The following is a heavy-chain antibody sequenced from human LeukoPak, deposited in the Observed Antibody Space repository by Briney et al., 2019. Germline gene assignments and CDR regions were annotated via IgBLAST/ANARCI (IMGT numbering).Heavy chain of an antibody. CDR1: GGTFSSYA. D-gene: IGHD3-22*01. CDR3: ARRGDYDSSGYYYFDY. Sequence: GASVKVSCKASGGTFSSYAISWVRQAPGQGLEWMGGIIPIFGTANYAQKFQGRVTITTDESTSTAYMELSSLRSEDTAVYYCARRGDYDSSGYYYFDYWGQGTLVTVSP. V-gene: IGHV1-69*05. J-gene: IGHJ4*02. CDR2: IIPIFGTA.